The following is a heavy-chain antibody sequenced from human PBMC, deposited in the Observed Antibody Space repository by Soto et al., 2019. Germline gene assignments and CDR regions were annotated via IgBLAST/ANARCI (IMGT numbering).Heavy chain of an antibody. CDR1: GYTFSSYA. Sequence: PGGSLRLSCAASGYTFSSYAMHWVRQAPGKGLEYVSAISSNGGSTYYANSVKGRFTISRDNSKNTLYLQMSSLRAEDTVLYYCAKGLRLVVPAYMDVWGKGTTVTVSS. CDR2: ISSNGGST. V-gene: IGHV3-64*01. CDR3: AKGLRLVVPAYMDV. D-gene: IGHD2-2*01. J-gene: IGHJ6*03.